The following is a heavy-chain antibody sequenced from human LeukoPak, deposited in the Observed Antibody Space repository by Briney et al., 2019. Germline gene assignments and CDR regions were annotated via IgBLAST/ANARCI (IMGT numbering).Heavy chain of an antibody. CDR2: IYYSGST. CDR1: GDSSSNSSYY. Sequence: SETLSLTCTVSGDSSSNSSYYWGWIRQPPGKGLEWIGSIYYSGSTYYNPSLKSRVTISVDTSKNQFSLKLSSVTAADTAVYYCARHRESEYQLLFSFDYWGQGTLVTVSS. CDR3: ARHRESEYQLLFSFDY. V-gene: IGHV4-39*01. D-gene: IGHD2-2*01. J-gene: IGHJ4*02.